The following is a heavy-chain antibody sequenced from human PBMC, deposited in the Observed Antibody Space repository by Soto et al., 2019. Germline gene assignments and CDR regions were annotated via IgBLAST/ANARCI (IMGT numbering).Heavy chain of an antibody. D-gene: IGHD6-19*01. Sequence: GGSLRLSCAASGFTFSNAWMSWVRQAPGKGLEWVGRIKSKTDGGTTDYPAPVKGRFTIARNDSKNTLYLQMNSLKTEDTAVYYCTTDVWGSGWYVRYYYYMDVWGKGTTVTVSS. V-gene: IGHV3-15*01. CDR3: TTDVWGSGWYVRYYYYMDV. CDR2: IKSKTDGGTT. CDR1: GFTFSNAW. J-gene: IGHJ6*03.